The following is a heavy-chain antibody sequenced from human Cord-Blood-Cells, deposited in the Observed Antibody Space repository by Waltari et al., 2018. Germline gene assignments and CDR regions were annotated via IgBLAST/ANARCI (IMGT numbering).Heavy chain of an antibody. CDR2: ISYDGSNK. CDR1: GFTFRSHA. CDR3: AKVPHDDAFDI. J-gene: IGHJ3*02. V-gene: IGHV3-30*18. Sequence: QVQLVESGGGVVQPGRSLRLSCAAPGFTFRSHAIHWVRPAPGKGLEWVAVISYDGSNKYYADSVKGRFTISRDNSKNTLYLQMNSLRAEDTAVYYCAKVPHDDAFDIWGQGTMVTVSS.